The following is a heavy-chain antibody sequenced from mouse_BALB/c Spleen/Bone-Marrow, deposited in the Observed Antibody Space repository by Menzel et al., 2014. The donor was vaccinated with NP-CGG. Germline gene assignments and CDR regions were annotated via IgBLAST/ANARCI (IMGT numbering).Heavy chain of an antibody. D-gene: IGHD2-3*01. J-gene: IGHJ4*01. CDR2: IWAGGST. CDR1: GSSLTSYG. V-gene: IGHV2-9*02. Sequence: VMLVESGPGLVAPSQSLSITCTVSGSSLTSYGVHWVRQPPGKGLEWLGIIWAGGSTNYNSALMSRLSISKDNSKSQVFLKMNSLQTDDTAMYYCAREDGYFHYYAVDYWGQGTSVTVSS. CDR3: AREDGYFHYYAVDY.